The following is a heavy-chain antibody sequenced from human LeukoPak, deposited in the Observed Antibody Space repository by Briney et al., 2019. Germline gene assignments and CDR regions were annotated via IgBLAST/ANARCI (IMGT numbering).Heavy chain of an antibody. CDR3: ARDSMECDAFDI. CDR1: GGSISSYY. CDR2: IYYSGST. Sequence: SETLSLTCTVSGGSISSYYWSWIRQPPGKGLEWIGYIYYSGSTNYNPSLKSRVTIPVDTSKNQFSLKLSSVTAADTAVYYCARDSMECDAFDIWGQGTMVTVSS. J-gene: IGHJ3*02. D-gene: IGHD2/OR15-2a*01. V-gene: IGHV4-59*01.